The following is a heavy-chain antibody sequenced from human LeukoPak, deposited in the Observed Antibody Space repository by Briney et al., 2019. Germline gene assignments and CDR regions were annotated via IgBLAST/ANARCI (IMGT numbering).Heavy chain of an antibody. J-gene: IGHJ4*02. Sequence: PGGSLRLSCAASGXTVSNNYMTWVRQAPGKGLEWVSVIYSGGSAYYADSVKGRLTISRDNSKNTLYLQMNSLRAEDTALYYCHTKVRLDYWGQGTLVTVSS. D-gene: IGHD4-11*01. CDR3: HTKVRLDY. CDR1: GXTVSNNY. CDR2: IYSGGSA. V-gene: IGHV3-66*01.